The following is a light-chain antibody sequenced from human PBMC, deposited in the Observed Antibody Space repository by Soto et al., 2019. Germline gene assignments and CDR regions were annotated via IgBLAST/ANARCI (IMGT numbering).Light chain of an antibody. CDR3: AAWYGSLNGWV. CDR2: SND. V-gene: IGLV1-44*01. CDR1: SSNIGSNT. J-gene: IGLJ2*01. Sequence: QSVLTQAPSASGTPGQRVTISCSGSSSNIGSNTVSWYQQVPGTAPKLLIYSNDQRPSGVPDRFSGSKSGTSASLAIGGLQSEDDADYYCAAWYGSLNGWVFGGGTKVTV.